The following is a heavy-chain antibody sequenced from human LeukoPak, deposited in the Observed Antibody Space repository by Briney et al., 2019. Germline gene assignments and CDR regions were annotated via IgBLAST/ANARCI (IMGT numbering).Heavy chain of an antibody. V-gene: IGHV3-21*01. D-gene: IGHD2-15*01. Sequence: GGSLRLSCAASGFTFSSYTMNWVRQAPGKGPEWVSSIASSSSYIYYADSVKGRFTISRDNAKNSLYLQMNSLRAEDTAVYYCARVVVAATPTHYYYYMDVWGKGTTVTISS. J-gene: IGHJ6*03. CDR2: IASSSSYI. CDR1: GFTFSSYT. CDR3: ARVVVAATPTHYYYYMDV.